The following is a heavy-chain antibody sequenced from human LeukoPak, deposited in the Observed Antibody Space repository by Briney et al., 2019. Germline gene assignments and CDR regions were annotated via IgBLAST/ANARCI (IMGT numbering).Heavy chain of an antibody. J-gene: IGHJ6*02. CDR3: ARFGLGDYGGNLDYYYYGMDV. CDR2: INHSGST. Sequence: SETLSLTCAVYGGSFSGYYWSRIRQPPGKGLEWIGEINHSGSTNYNPSLKSRVTISVDTSKNQFSLRLSSVTAADTAVYYCARFGLGDYGGNLDYYYYGMDVWGQGTTVTVSS. CDR1: GGSFSGYY. D-gene: IGHD4-23*01. V-gene: IGHV4-34*01.